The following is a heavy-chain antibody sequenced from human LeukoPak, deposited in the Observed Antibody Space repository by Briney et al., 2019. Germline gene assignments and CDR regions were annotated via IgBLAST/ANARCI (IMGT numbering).Heavy chain of an antibody. CDR3: ARDLQPHCSSTSCYTGSFDP. D-gene: IGHD2-2*02. CDR1: GFTFSSYW. CDR2: IKQDGSEK. Sequence: GGSLRLSCAASGFTFSSYWMSWVRQAPGKGLEWVANIKQDGSEKYYVDSVKGRFTISRDNAKNSLYLQMNSLRAEDTAVYYCARDLQPHCSSTSCYTGSFDPWGQGTLVTVSS. V-gene: IGHV3-7*01. J-gene: IGHJ5*02.